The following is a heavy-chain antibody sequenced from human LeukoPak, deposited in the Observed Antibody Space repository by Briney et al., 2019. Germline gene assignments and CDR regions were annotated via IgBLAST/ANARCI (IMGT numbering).Heavy chain of an antibody. V-gene: IGHV1-46*01. CDR2: INPSGGST. D-gene: IGHD1-1*01. CDR3: VRNVGSGFDY. Sequence: ASVKVSCKPSGYTFTTWYIHWERQAPGQGLEWMGMINPSGGSTSFAQKFQGRVTMTSDTSTTTVYMELSSLRSEDTAVYYCVRNVGSGFDYWGQGTLVTVSS. J-gene: IGHJ4*02. CDR1: GYTFTTWY.